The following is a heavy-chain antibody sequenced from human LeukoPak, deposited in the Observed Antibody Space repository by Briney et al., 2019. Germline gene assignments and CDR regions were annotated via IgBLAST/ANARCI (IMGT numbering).Heavy chain of an antibody. V-gene: IGHV4-59*01. CDR2: IYYSGST. J-gene: IGHJ4*02. CDR1: GGSISSYY. Sequence: PSETLSLTCTVSGGSISSYYWSWIRQPPGKGLEWIGYIYYSGSTNYDPSLKSRVTISVDTSKNQFSLKLSSVTAADTAVYYCATSRHYWGQGTLVTVSS. CDR3: ATSRHY.